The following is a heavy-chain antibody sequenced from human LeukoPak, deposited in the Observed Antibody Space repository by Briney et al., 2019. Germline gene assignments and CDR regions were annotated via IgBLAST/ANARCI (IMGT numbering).Heavy chain of an antibody. J-gene: IGHJ2*01. Sequence: SETLSLTCTVSGGSISSYSWSWTRQPAGKGLEWIGRIYTSGSTNYNPSLKSRVTISVDKSKNQFSLKLSSVTAADTAVYYCARKGATMIPWYFDLWGRGTLVTVSS. CDR2: IYTSGST. CDR3: ARKGATMIPWYFDL. CDR1: GGSISSYS. D-gene: IGHD3-22*01. V-gene: IGHV4-4*07.